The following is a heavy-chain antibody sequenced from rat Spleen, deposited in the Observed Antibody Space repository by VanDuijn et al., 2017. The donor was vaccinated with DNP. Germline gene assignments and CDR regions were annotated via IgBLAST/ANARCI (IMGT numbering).Heavy chain of an antibody. CDR2: IRYDGSST. Sequence: EVQLVESGGGLVQPGRSLKLPCAASGFNFNDYWMAWVRQAPTMGLEWVATIRYDGSSTYYRDSVKGRFTITRDNEKSTLYLQMDRVRSEDTATYYCARLEYYSGLFDYWGQGVMVTVSS. CDR1: GFNFNDYW. J-gene: IGHJ2*01. V-gene: IGHV5-29*01. D-gene: IGHD1-1*01. CDR3: ARLEYYSGLFDY.